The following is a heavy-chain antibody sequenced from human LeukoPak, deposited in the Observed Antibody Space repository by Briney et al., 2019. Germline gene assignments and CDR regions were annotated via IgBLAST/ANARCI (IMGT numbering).Heavy chain of an antibody. J-gene: IGHJ4*02. D-gene: IGHD1-26*01. CDR1: GFTFCSFG. CDR2: IRYDGSDK. CDR3: AKDGVFGGSYVYCFDY. V-gene: IGHV3-30*02. Sequence: GGTLRLSSAASGFTFCSFGMHWVSPAPGKGRGGVAYIRYDGSDKYYTDSVKGRFTISRDNSKDTLYLQMNSLRSEGTAVYYCAKDGVFGGSYVYCFDYWGQGTLVTVSS.